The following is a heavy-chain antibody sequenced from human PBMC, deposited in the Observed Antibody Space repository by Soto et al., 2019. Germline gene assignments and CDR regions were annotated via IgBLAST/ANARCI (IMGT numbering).Heavy chain of an antibody. Sequence: GGSLRLSCAASGFTFSSYWMSWVRQAPGKGLEWVANIRQDGSEKYYVDSVKGRSTISRDNAKNSLYLQMDSLRAEDTAVYYCARGGWFGELLPWGQGTLVTVSS. CDR2: IRQDGSEK. CDR1: GFTFSSYW. J-gene: IGHJ5*02. V-gene: IGHV3-7*01. D-gene: IGHD3-10*01. CDR3: ARGGWFGELLP.